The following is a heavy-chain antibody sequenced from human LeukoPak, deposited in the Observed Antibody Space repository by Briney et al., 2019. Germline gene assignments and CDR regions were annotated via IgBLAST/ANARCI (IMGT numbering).Heavy chain of an antibody. D-gene: IGHD6-13*01. CDR3: ARDGGEAAAGTYGRFDP. V-gene: IGHV1-69*06. J-gene: IGHJ5*02. CDR1: GGTFSSYA. Sequence: GASVKVSCKASGGTFSSYAISWVRQAPGQGLEWMGGIIPIFGTANYAQKFQGGVTITADKSTSTAYMELSSLRSEDTAVYYCARDGGEAAAGTYGRFDPWGQGTLVTVSS. CDR2: IIPIFGTA.